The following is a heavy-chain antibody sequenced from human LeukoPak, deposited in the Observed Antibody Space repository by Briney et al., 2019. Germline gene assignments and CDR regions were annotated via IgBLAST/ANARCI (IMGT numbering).Heavy chain of an antibody. CDR1: GGSISSYY. V-gene: IGHV4-59*12. CDR3: ARITDFWSGYYDY. D-gene: IGHD3-3*01. CDR2: IYYSGST. J-gene: IGHJ4*02. Sequence: PSETLSLTCTVSGGSISSYYWSWIRQPPGKGLEWSGYIYYSGSTNYNPSLKSRVTISVDTSKNQFSLKLSSVTAADTAVYYCARITDFWSGYYDYWGQGTLVTVSS.